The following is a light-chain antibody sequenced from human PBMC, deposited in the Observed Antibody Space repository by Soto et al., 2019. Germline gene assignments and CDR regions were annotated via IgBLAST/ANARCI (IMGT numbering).Light chain of an antibody. CDR1: QSVSTF. V-gene: IGKV3-11*01. CDR2: NAS. CDR3: QQRGDWPPIT. J-gene: IGKJ5*01. Sequence: EIVLTQSPATLSLSPGERAILSWRASQSVSTFLAWFQQKPGQPPRLLIYNASNRTTGIPARFSGSGSGTDFTLTISSLEPEDFAVYYCQQRGDWPPITFGQGTRLEI.